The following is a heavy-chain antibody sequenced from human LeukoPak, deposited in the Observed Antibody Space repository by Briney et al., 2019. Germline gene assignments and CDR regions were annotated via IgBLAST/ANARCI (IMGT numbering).Heavy chain of an antibody. CDR1: GFTFSHYG. D-gene: IGHD6-13*01. V-gene: IGHV3-30*19. J-gene: IGHJ4*02. Sequence: GRSLRLSCAASGFTFSHYGMHWVRQAPGMGLEWVAVISYDGSNKYFADSVKGRFTISRDNSKNTLYLQMNSLRAEDTAVYYCARDQMIAAAGLDYWGQGTLVTVSS. CDR3: ARDQMIAAAGLDY. CDR2: ISYDGSNK.